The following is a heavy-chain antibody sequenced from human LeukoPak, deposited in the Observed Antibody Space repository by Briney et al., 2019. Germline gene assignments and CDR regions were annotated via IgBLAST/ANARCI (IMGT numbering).Heavy chain of an antibody. CDR3: ASHRLRTDYFDY. CDR1: GGSISSYY. CDR2: IYYSGST. J-gene: IGHJ4*02. Sequence: SETLSLTCTVSGGSISSYYWSWIRQPPGKGLEWIGYIYYSGSTNYNPSLKSRVTISVDTSKNQFSLKLSSVTAAGTAVYYCASHRLRTDYFDYWGQGTLVTVSS. V-gene: IGHV4-59*08. D-gene: IGHD4-17*01.